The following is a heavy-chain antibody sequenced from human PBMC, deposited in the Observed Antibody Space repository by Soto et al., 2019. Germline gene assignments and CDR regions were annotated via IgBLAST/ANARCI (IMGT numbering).Heavy chain of an antibody. V-gene: IGHV4-34*01. J-gene: IGHJ6*03. CDR3: ARGLILWFGELSRRGGYYYYMDV. CDR2: INDSGDI. Sequence: QVQLQQWGAGLLKPSETLSLTCAVYGGSFSGYQWSWIRQTPGKRLEWIGGINDSGDINYNPSLMSRVTILVDSPKKQISLRLSSVTAADTAVYYCARGLILWFGELSRRGGYYYYMDVWGKGTTVIVSS. CDR1: GGSFSGYQ. D-gene: IGHD3-10*01.